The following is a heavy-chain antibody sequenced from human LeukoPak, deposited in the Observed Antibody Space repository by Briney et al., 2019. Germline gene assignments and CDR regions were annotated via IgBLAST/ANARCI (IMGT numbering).Heavy chain of an antibody. Sequence: SVKVSCKASGGTFSSYAISWVRQAPGQGLEWMGGIIPIFGTANYAQKFQGRVTITADESTSTAYMELSSLRSEDTAVYYCASATYYDFWSGYYLYYYYGMDVWGQGTTVTVSS. J-gene: IGHJ6*02. CDR3: ASATYYDFWSGYYLYYYYGMDV. CDR1: GGTFSSYA. CDR2: IIPIFGTA. D-gene: IGHD3-3*01. V-gene: IGHV1-69*13.